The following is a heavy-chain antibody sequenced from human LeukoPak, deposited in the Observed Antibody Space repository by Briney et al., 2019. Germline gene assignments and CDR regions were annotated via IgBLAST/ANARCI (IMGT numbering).Heavy chain of an antibody. J-gene: IGHJ4*02. CDR2: IYASGST. CDR1: GGSIGAYY. V-gene: IGHV4-4*07. D-gene: IGHD2-8*02. CDR3: ARDSGNERLGVYFDY. Sequence: SETLSLTCTVSGGSIGAYYWNWIRQPAGKGLEWIGRIYASGSTNHNPSFDTRIAMSMDTSKNQFSLKLNSVTAADTAVYYCARDSGNERLGVYFDYWGQGTLVIVSS.